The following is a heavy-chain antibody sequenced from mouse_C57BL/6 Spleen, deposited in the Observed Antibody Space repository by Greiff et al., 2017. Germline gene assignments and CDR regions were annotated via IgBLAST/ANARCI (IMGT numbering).Heavy chain of an antibody. V-gene: IGHV5-16*01. CDR1: GFTFSDYY. D-gene: IGHD2-2*01. CDR2: INYDGSST. Sequence: EVQVVESEGGLVQPGSSMKLSCTASGFTFSDYYMAWVRQVPEKGLEWVANINYDGSSTYYLDSLKSRFIISRDNAKNILYLQMSSLKSEDTATYYCARVGNMVTTGYFDYWGQGTTLTVSS. CDR3: ARVGNMVTTGYFDY. J-gene: IGHJ2*01.